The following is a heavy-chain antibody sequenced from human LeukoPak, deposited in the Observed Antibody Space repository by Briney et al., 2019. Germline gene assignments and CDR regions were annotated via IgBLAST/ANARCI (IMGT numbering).Heavy chain of an antibody. CDR2: INPNSGGT. Sequence: GASVKVSCKASGYTFTDYYMHWVRQAPGQGLEWMGWINPNSGGTNYAQKFQGRVTVTRDTSISTAYMELSRLRSDDTAVYYCAREDKHYYYYYMDVWGKGTTVTVSS. J-gene: IGHJ6*03. CDR1: GYTFTDYY. CDR3: AREDKHYYYYYMDV. V-gene: IGHV1-2*02.